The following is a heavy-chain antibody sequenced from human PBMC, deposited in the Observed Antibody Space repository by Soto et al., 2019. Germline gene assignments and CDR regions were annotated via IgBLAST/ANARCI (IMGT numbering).Heavy chain of an antibody. Sequence: GGSLRLSCAASGFTFSCSAMHWVRQASGKGLGWVGRIRSKANSYATAYAASVKGRFTISRDDSKNTAYLQMNSLKTEDTAVYYCTRDSGYDYRGYYYYYGMDVWGQGTTVTVSS. CDR2: IRSKANSYAT. J-gene: IGHJ6*02. D-gene: IGHD5-12*01. V-gene: IGHV3-73*01. CDR3: TRDSGYDYRGYYYYYGMDV. CDR1: GFTFSCSA.